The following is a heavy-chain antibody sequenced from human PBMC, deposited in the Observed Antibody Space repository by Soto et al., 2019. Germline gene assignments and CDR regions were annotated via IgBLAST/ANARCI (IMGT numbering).Heavy chain of an antibody. CDR1: GFTFSDYY. CDR3: ARGSKMGYCSGGSCSQPHNWFDP. V-gene: IGHV3-11*01. J-gene: IGHJ5*02. Sequence: GGSLRLSCAASGFTFSDYYMSWIRQAPGKGLEWVSYISIICSTIYYAYSVKGRFTISRDNPKNSLYLQMNSLRAEDTAVYYCARGSKMGYCSGGSCSQPHNWFDPWGQGTLVTVSS. D-gene: IGHD2-15*01. CDR2: ISIICSTI.